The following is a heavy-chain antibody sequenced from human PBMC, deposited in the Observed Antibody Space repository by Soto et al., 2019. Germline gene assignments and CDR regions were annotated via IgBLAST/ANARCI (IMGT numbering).Heavy chain of an antibody. D-gene: IGHD2-8*01. CDR2: ISNGGTTV. V-gene: IGHV3-11*01. CDR3: VRCFLGVGDAFDI. Sequence: QVQLVESGGGLVKPGGSPRLSCAASGFTFSDYYMVWVRQAPGKGLEWFSYISNGGTTVYYADSVKDGFTISRDNGKNSIYLQMNSLTAVDTAVYYCVRCFLGVGDAFDIWGRGTTVTVSS. CDR1: GFTFSDYY. J-gene: IGHJ3*02.